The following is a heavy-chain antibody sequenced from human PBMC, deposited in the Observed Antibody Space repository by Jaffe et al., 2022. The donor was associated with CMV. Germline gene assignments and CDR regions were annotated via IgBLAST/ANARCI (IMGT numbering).Heavy chain of an antibody. J-gene: IGHJ4*02. CDR2: IKQDGSEK. Sequence: EVQLVESGGGLVQPGGSLRLSCAASGFTFSSYWMSWVRQAPGKGLEWVANIKQDGSEKYYVDSVKGRFTISRDNAKNSLYLQMNSLRAEDTAVYYCARVYAGPLWEDDLPEVAGRENYFDYWGQGTLVTVSS. CDR3: ARVYAGPLWEDDLPEVAGRENYFDY. V-gene: IGHV3-7*03. CDR1: GFTFSSYW. D-gene: IGHD6-19*01.